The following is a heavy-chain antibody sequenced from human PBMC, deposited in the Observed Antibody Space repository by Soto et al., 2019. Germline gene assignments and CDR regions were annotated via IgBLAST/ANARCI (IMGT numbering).Heavy chain of an antibody. J-gene: IGHJ6*02. D-gene: IGHD3-22*01. V-gene: IGHV5-51*01. CDR2: IYPGDSDT. CDR3: ARRPYYYDSSGYSDYYGMDV. CDR1: GYSFTSYW. Sequence: GESLKISCKGFGYSFTSYWIGWVRQMPGKGLEWMGIIYPGDSDTRYSPSFQGQVTISADKSISTAYLQWSSLKASDTAMYYCARRPYYYDSSGYSDYYGMDVWGQGTTVTVSS.